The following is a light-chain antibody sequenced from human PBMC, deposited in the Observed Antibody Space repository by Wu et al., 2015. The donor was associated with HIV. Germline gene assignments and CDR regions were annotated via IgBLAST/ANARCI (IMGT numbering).Light chain of an antibody. V-gene: IGKV3-15*01. CDR2: GAS. CDR1: QSVSSN. CDR3: QQYKNWPWT. Sequence: EIVMTQSPATLSVSPGERATLSCRASQSVSSNFAWYQQKPGQAPRLLIYGASTRATGLPARFSGSGSGTEFTLTISSLQSVDFAVYYCQQYKNWPWTFGQGTKVEIK. J-gene: IGKJ1*01.